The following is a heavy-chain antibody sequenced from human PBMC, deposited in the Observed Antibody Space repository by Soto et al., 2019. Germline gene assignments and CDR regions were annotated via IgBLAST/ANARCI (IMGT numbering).Heavy chain of an antibody. J-gene: IGHJ4*02. CDR1: GYTFTSYG. CDR2: ISAYNGNT. CDR3: VVADQPYCFGC. V-gene: IGHV1-18*01. Sequence: QVQLVQSGAEVKKPGASVKVSCKASGYTFTSYGISWERQAPGQGLEWMGWISAYNGNTNYAQKRQGRVTMTTDTSTSTDYTELRSLRSDDTAVYYCVVADQPYCFGCWGQGALVTVSS. D-gene: IGHD2-15*01.